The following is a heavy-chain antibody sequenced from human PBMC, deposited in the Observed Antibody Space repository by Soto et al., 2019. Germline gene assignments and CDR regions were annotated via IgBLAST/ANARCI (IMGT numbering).Heavy chain of an antibody. CDR3: AHAYGGRALY. CDR1: GFSLTTDRVG. Sequence: QITLKESGPTLVKPTQTLTLTCTFSGFSLTTDRVGVGWIRQPPGEALEWLAVIYWDDSKTYRPSLESRLTITTYTSKHQVALTMTYMDSLDTATYYCAHAYGGRALYWGQGTLVTVSS. J-gene: IGHJ4*02. CDR2: IYWDDSK. V-gene: IGHV2-5*02. D-gene: IGHD1-26*01.